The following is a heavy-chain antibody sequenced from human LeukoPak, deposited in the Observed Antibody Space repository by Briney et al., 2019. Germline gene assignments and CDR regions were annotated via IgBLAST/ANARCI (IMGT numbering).Heavy chain of an antibody. V-gene: IGHV3-66*01. Sequence: GGSLRLSCAASGFTVSCNYMSWVRQAPGKGLEWVSVIYSGGSTYYADSVKGRFTISRDNSKNTLYLQMNSLRAEDTAVYYCSSTRNYYGMDVWGQGTTVSVSS. CDR2: IYSGGST. J-gene: IGHJ6*02. D-gene: IGHD2-2*01. CDR3: SSTRNYYGMDV. CDR1: GFTVSCNY.